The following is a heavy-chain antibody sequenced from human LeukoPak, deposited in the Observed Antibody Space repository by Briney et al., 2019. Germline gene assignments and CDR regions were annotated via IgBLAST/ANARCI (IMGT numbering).Heavy chain of an antibody. CDR1: GGSISSGGYS. V-gene: IGHV4-30-2*03. CDR3: ARQSGYSGYDFGLDV. CDR2: IYYSGST. J-gene: IGHJ6*02. Sequence: NPSQTLSLTCTVSGGSISSGGYSWSWIRQPPGKGLEWIGSIYYSGSTYYNPSLKSRVTISVDTSKNQFSLKLSSVTAADTAVYYCARQSGYSGYDFGLDVWGQGTTVTVSS. D-gene: IGHD5-12*01.